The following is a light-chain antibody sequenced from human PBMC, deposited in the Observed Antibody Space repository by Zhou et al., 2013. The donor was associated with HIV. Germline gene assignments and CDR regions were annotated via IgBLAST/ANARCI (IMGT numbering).Light chain of an antibody. CDR3: QHYNNYMYS. CDR1: QSINTW. J-gene: IGKJ2*03. V-gene: IGKV1-5*03. CDR2: RAS. Sequence: DIQMTQSPSTLSASVGDRVTITCRASQSINTWLAWHQQKPGKAPKLLIYRASNLQSGVPSRFSGSGSGTEFTLTISSLQPDDFATYYCQHYNNYMYSFGQGTKLEIK.